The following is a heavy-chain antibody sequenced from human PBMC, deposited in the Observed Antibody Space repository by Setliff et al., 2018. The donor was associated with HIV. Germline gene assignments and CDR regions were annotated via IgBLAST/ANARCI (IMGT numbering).Heavy chain of an antibody. V-gene: IGHV3-48*03. CDR2: IGSSGSAI. CDR1: GFTFSNYE. CDR3: ARLWGFAADVFDI. D-gene: IGHD3-16*01. J-gene: IGHJ3*02. Sequence: LRLSCAASGFTFSNYEMNWVRQAPGKGLEWISYIGSSGSAIYYAGSVKGRFTISRDNAKSSLYLQMNSLRAEDTAVYYCARLWGFAADVFDIWGQGTMVTVSS.